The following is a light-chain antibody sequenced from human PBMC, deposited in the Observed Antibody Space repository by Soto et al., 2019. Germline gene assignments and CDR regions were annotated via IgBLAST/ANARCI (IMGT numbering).Light chain of an antibody. V-gene: IGKV3-20*01. CDR2: GTS. CDR1: QSLPSSY. CDR3: QQYGSTWYT. Sequence: EILLTQSPGTLSVSPGERATLSCRARQSLPSSYLAWYQQRPGQAPRLLLYGTSNRETGIPDRFSGSGSGTEFTLTINNVEPEDFAVYFCQQYGSTWYTFGQGTKLEIK. J-gene: IGKJ2*01.